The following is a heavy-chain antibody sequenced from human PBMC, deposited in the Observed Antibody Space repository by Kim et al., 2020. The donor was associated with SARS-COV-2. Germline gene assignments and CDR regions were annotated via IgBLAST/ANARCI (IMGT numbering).Heavy chain of an antibody. CDR3: ARLRTGYDFWSGAFDY. J-gene: IGHJ4*02. CDR1: GYSFTSYW. D-gene: IGHD3-3*01. CDR2: IYPGDSDT. V-gene: IGHV5-51*01. Sequence: GASLKISCKGSGYSFTSYWIGWVRQMPGKGLEWMGSIYPGDSDTRYSPSFQGQVTISADKSIRTAYLQWSSLKASDTAMYYCARLRTGYDFWSGAFDYWGQRTLVTVSS.